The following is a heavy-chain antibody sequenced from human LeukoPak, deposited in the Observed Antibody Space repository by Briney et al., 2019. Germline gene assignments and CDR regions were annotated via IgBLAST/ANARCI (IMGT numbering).Heavy chain of an antibody. D-gene: IGHD6-19*01. CDR2: ISSSSSYI. Sequence: GGSLRLSCAASGFTFSSYSMNWVRQAPGKGLEWVSSISSSSSYIYYADSVKGRFTISRDNAKNSLYLQMNSLRAEDTAVYYCARDRGSSGWYAYWGQGTLVTVSS. CDR1: GFTFSSYS. J-gene: IGHJ4*02. V-gene: IGHV3-21*01. CDR3: ARDRGSSGWYAY.